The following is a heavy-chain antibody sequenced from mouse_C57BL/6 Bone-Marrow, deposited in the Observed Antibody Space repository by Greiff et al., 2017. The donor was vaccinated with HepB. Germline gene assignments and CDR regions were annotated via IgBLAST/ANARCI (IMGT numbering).Heavy chain of an antibody. CDR1: GYTFTSYW. CDR3: AIRAELAWFAY. CDR2: INPSSGYT. D-gene: IGHD4-1*01. V-gene: IGHV1-7*01. Sequence: QVQLKESGAELAKPGASVKLSCKASGYTFTSYWMHWVKQRPGQGLEWIGYINPSSGYTKYNQKFKDKDTLTADQSAITAYMQQSSLTYEDSAVYYCAIRAELAWFAYWGQGTLVTVSA. J-gene: IGHJ3*01.